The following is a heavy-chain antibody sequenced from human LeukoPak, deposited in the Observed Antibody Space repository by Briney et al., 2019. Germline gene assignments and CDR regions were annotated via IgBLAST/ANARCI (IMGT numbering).Heavy chain of an antibody. CDR1: GFTFGRYW. Sequence: GGSLRLSCAASGFTFGRYWMHWVRQAPGKGLVWVSRINTDGRSTTYADAVKGRFIISRDNAKNTLYLQLNSLRAEDTAVYYCARDLVGATTDYWGQGTLVTVSS. V-gene: IGHV3-74*01. J-gene: IGHJ4*02. CDR3: ARDLVGATTDY. D-gene: IGHD1-26*01. CDR2: INTDGRST.